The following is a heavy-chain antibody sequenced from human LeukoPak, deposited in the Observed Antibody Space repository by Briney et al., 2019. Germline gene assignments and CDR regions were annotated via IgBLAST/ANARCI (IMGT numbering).Heavy chain of an antibody. CDR2: INPNSGGT. Sequence: ASVKVSCKASGYTFTGYYMHWVRQAPGQGLVWMGWINPNSGGTNYAQKFQGRVTMTRDTSISTAYMELSRLRSDDTAVYYCAREYTMVRGVIDWFDPWGQGTLVTVSS. CDR3: AREYTMVRGVIDWFDP. D-gene: IGHD3-10*01. J-gene: IGHJ5*02. V-gene: IGHV1-2*02. CDR1: GYTFTGYY.